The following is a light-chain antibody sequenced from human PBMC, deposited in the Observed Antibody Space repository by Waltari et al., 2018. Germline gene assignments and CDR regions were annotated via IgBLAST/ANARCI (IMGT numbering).Light chain of an antibody. CDR2: EVT. CDR1: SNDVGAHNL. CDR3: SSYSTTFTVL. Sequence: QSALTQPASVSGSLGQSISISCAGTSNDVGAHNLVSWYQQYPGRAPKLFIYEVTNRPSGSSSRFSGSKSGNTASLTISGLQSEDEAEYFCSSYSTTFTVLFGGGTKVTV. J-gene: IGLJ3*02. V-gene: IGLV2-14*01.